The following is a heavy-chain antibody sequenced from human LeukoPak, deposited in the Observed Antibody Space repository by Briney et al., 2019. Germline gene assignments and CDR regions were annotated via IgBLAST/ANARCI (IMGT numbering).Heavy chain of an antibody. J-gene: IGHJ6*02. CDR1: GFTFSGFA. CDR2: ISGGADAT. V-gene: IGHV3-23*01. Sequence: GGSLRLSCAASGFTFSGFAMCWVRQAPGKGLEWVSAISGGADATYYADSVRGRFSASRDNSKNTLDLQMDSLRAEDTAVYYFSKMIGLELTNYGMDVWGQGTTVTVSS. D-gene: IGHD2-21*01. CDR3: SKMIGLELTNYGMDV.